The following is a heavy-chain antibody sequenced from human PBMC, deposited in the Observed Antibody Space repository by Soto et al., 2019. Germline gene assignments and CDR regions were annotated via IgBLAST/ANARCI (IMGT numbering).Heavy chain of an antibody. V-gene: IGHV1-46*01. CDR3: AGGGSSSWGDYFDY. J-gene: IGHJ4*02. D-gene: IGHD6-13*01. CDR2: INPRGGTT. CDR1: GYTFSSYY. Sequence: QVQLVHSGAEVKQPGASVKVSCKASGYTFSSYYIHWVRQAPGQGPEWMGIINPRGGTTSNAQKFRGRVTMTRDTTTSKVYMEVSSLGSEATAVYYCAGGGSSSWGDYFDYWGQGTLVTVSS.